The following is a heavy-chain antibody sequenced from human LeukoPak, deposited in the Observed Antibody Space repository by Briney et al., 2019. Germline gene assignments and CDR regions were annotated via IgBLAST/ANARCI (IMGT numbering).Heavy chain of an antibody. J-gene: IGHJ4*02. D-gene: IGHD2-8*02. CDR1: GGSISSYY. V-gene: IGHV4-59*08. Sequence: SETLSLTCTVSGGSISSYYWSWIRQPPGKGLEWIGYIYYSGSTNYNPSLKSRVTISVDTSKNQFSLKLSSVTAADTAVYYCARRRAGAGGAFDYWGQGTLVTVSS. CDR2: IYYSGST. CDR3: ARRRAGAGGAFDY.